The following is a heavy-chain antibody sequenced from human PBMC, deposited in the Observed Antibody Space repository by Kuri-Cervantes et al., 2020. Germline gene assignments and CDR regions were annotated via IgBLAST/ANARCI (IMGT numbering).Heavy chain of an antibody. CDR1: GGSISSGGYY. D-gene: IGHD2-15*01. Sequence: SETLSLTCTVSGGSISSGGYYWSWIRQHPGKGLEWIGYIYYSGSTYYNPSLKSRVTISVDTSKNQFSLKLSSATAADTAVYYCARDSRVGWFDPWGQGTLVTVSS. J-gene: IGHJ5*02. CDR2: IYYSGST. CDR3: ARDSRVGWFDP. V-gene: IGHV4-31*03.